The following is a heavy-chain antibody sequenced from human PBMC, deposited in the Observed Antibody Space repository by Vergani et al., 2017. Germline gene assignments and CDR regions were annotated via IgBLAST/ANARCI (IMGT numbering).Heavy chain of an antibody. V-gene: IGHV3-33*01. CDR1: GFTFSSYG. D-gene: IGHD4-17*01. CDR3: ARDPGDYGNLAFDY. CDR2: IWYDGSNK. J-gene: IGHJ4*02. Sequence: QVQLVESGGGVVQPGRSLRLSCAASGFTFSSYGMHWVRQAPGKGLEWVAVIWYDGSNKYYADSVKGRFTISRDNSKNTLYLQMNSLRAEDTAVYYCARDPGDYGNLAFDYWGQGTLVTVSS.